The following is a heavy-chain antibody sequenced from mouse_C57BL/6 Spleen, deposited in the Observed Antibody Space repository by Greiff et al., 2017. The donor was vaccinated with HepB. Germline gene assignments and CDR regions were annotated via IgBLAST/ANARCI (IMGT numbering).Heavy chain of an antibody. D-gene: IGHD1-1*01. CDR2: IDPEDGDT. CDR3: TTYYGSSLFAY. V-gene: IGHV14-1*01. Sequence: VKLMESGAELVRPGASVKLSCTASGFNIKDYYMHWVKQRPEQGLEWIGRIDPEDGDTEYAPKFQGKATMTADTSSNTAYLQLSSLTSEDTAVYYCTTYYGSSLFAYWGQGTLVTVSA. J-gene: IGHJ3*01. CDR1: GFNIKDYY.